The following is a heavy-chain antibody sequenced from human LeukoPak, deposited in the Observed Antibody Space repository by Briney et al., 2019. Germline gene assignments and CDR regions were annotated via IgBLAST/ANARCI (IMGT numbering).Heavy chain of an antibody. V-gene: IGHV1-18*01. D-gene: IGHD3-10*01. CDR3: ARIIPPYGSGSCDFDY. CDR1: GYTFTSYG. J-gene: IGHJ4*02. CDR2: ISAYNGNT. Sequence: ASVKVSCKASGYTFTSYGISWVRQAPGQGLEWMGWISAYNGNTNYAQKLQGRVTMTTDTSTRTAYMELRSLRSDDTPVYYCARIIPPYGSGSCDFDYWGQGTLVTVSS.